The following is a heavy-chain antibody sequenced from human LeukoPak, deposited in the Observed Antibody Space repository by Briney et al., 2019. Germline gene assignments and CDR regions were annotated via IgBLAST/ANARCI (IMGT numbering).Heavy chain of an antibody. J-gene: IGHJ6*02. CDR3: AREQVVVGRGYYGMDV. CDR2: MYSGGST. D-gene: IGHD2-2*01. Sequence: GGSLRLSCAASGFTVSSNYMNWVRQAPGKGLEWVSVMYSGGSTFYGDSVKGRFTISRDNSMNTLYLQMNSLRVDDTAVYYCAREQVVVGRGYYGMDVWGQGTTVTASS. V-gene: IGHV3-66*01. CDR1: GFTVSSNY.